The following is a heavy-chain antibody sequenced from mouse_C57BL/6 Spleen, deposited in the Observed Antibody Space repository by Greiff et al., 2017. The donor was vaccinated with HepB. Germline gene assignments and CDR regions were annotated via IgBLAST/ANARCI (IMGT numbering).Heavy chain of an antibody. D-gene: IGHD2-2*01. J-gene: IGHJ3*01. CDR3: ARGMVTGAY. Sequence: EVQLVESGGGLVKPGGSLKLSCAASGFTFSDYGMHWVRQAPGKGLEWVAYISSGSSTIYYADTVKGRFTISRENAKNTLFLQMASLGSEDTAMYYCARGMVTGAYWGQGTLVTVSA. CDR1: GFTFSDYG. V-gene: IGHV5-17*01. CDR2: ISSGSSTI.